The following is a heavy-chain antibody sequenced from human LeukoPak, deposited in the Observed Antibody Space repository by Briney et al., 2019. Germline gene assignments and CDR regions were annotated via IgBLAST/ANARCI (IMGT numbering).Heavy chain of an antibody. CDR2: ISSSSSYI. Sequence: GGSLRLSCAASGFTFSSYSMNWVRQTPGKGLEWVSSISSSSSYIYYADSVKGRFTISRDNAKNSLYLQMNSLRDEDTAVYYCARVLGLRLGELSLILGAFDIWGQGTMVTVSS. CDR1: GFTFSSYS. J-gene: IGHJ3*02. D-gene: IGHD3-16*02. CDR3: ARVLGLRLGELSLILGAFDI. V-gene: IGHV3-21*01.